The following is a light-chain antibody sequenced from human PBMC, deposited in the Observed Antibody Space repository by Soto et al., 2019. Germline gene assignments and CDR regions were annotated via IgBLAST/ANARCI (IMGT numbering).Light chain of an antibody. Sequence: DIQMTQSPSFLSASVGDRVTITCRASQGIRNYLAWYQQKPGQAPRLLTYGASSRATGIPDRFSGSGSGTDFTLTISSLQPEDFATYYCQQLNSYPITFGQGTRLEI. J-gene: IGKJ5*01. CDR1: QGIRNY. V-gene: IGKV1-9*01. CDR3: QQLNSYPIT. CDR2: GAS.